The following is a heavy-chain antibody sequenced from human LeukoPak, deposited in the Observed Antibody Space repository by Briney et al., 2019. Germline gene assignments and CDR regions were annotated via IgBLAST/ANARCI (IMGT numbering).Heavy chain of an antibody. CDR1: GYTFTGYY. Sequence: ASVKVSCKASGYTFTGYYMHWVRQAPGQGLEWMGWINPNSGGTNYAQKFQGRVTMTRDTSISTAYMELSRLRSDDTAVYYCARNLGPTDDFWSGYYPPYYYYYMDVWGKGTTVTVSS. V-gene: IGHV1-2*02. CDR2: INPNSGGT. CDR3: ARNLGPTDDFWSGYYPPYYYYYMDV. J-gene: IGHJ6*03. D-gene: IGHD3-3*01.